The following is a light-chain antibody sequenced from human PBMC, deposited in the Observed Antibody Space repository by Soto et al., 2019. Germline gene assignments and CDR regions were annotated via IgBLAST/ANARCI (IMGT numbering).Light chain of an antibody. CDR3: KSYAGSNTYV. CDR2: EVN. Sequence: QSALTQPPSASGSPGQSVTISCPGVSSDVGNYDYVLWYQQYPGKAPKLIIFEVNQRPSGVPDRFSGSKSGNTASLTVSGLQAADEADYFCKSYAGSNTYVFGSGTKVTVL. V-gene: IGLV2-8*01. J-gene: IGLJ1*01. CDR1: SSDVGNYDY.